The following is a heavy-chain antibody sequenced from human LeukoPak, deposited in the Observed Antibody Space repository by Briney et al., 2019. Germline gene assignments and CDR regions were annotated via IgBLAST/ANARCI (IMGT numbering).Heavy chain of an antibody. D-gene: IGHD6-19*01. J-gene: IGHJ4*02. CDR2: INPSGGST. CDR1: GYTFTSYY. CDR3: ARILSSAWGELGY. V-gene: IGHV1-46*01. Sequence: ASVKVSCKAPGYTFTSYYMHWVRQAPGQGLEWMGIINPSGGSTSYAQKFQGRVTMTRDMSTSTVYTELSSLRSEDTAVYYCARILSSAWGELGYWGQGTLVTVSS.